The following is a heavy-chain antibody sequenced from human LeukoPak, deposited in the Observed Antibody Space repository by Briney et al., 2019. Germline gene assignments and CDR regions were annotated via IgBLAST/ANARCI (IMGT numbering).Heavy chain of an antibody. J-gene: IGHJ6*02. CDR3: ARHRYSSSWSPGYYYYYGMDV. CDR1: GYSFTSYW. V-gene: IGHV5-51*01. CDR2: IYPGDSDT. Sequence: GESLKISCKGSGYSFTSYWIGWVRQMPRKGLEWMGIIYPGDSDTRYSPSFQGQVTISADKSISTAYLQWSSLKASDTAIYYCARHRYSSSWSPGYYYYYGMDVWGQGTTVTVSS. D-gene: IGHD6-13*01.